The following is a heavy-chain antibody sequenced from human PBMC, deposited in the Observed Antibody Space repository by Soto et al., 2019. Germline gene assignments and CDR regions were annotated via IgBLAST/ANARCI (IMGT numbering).Heavy chain of an antibody. J-gene: IGHJ1*01. D-gene: IGHD6-19*01. Sequence: EVQLLESGGGLVQPGGSLRLSCAASGFTFSSYDMSWVRQAPRKGLEWVSGISGSGDSTYYADSVKGRFTISRDTAKNSLYLQMNSLRAYDTAVYYCAKGVPGIAVAGTGYFQHWGQGTLVTVSS. V-gene: IGHV3-23*01. CDR2: ISGSGDST. CDR3: AKGVPGIAVAGTGYFQH. CDR1: GFTFSSYD.